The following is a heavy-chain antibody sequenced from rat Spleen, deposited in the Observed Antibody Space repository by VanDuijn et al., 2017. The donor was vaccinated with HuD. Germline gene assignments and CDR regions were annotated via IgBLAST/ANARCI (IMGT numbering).Heavy chain of an antibody. CDR3: ARHNSGYYFDY. Sequence: EVQLVESGGGLVQPGXXLKLSXAASGFTXSNYXXAXXXQAXTKGLXWXATIXYDGSSTYYRDSVKGRFTISRDNAKSTLYLQMDSLRSEDTATYYCARHNSGYYFDYWGQGVMVTVSS. CDR2: IXYDGSST. CDR1: GFTXSNYX. D-gene: IGHD4-3*01. V-gene: IGHV5-29*01. J-gene: IGHJ2*01.